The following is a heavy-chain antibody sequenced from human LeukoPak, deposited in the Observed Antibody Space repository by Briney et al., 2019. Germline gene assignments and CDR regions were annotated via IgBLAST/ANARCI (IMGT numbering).Heavy chain of an antibody. D-gene: IGHD2-21*01. Sequence: SETLSLTCTVSGGSISSYYWSWIQQPPGKGLEWIGYVYYSGSTNCNPSLKNRVTISVDTSKNQFSLNLTSVTAADTAMYYCARSYGDYLNFDYWGQGSLVTVSS. CDR1: GGSISSYY. CDR2: VYYSGST. J-gene: IGHJ4*02. V-gene: IGHV4-59*01. CDR3: ARSYGDYLNFDY.